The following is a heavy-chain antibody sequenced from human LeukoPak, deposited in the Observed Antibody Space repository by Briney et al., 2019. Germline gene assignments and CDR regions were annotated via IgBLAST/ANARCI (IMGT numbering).Heavy chain of an antibody. CDR2: IRGNGLST. V-gene: IGHV3-23*01. CDR1: GFNLSSYA. Sequence: PGGSLRLSCAASGFNLSSYAMTWVRQAPGMGLEWVSGIRGNGLSTYYADSVKGRFTISRDSSQNTLYLQLNSLRTEDTAVYYCAKDLGPTVLTRFDSWGQGTLVAVSS. J-gene: IGHJ4*02. CDR3: AKDLGPTVLTRFDS. D-gene: IGHD2-8*01.